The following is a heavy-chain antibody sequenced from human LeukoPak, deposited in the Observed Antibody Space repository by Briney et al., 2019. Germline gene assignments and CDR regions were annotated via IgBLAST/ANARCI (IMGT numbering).Heavy chain of an antibody. J-gene: IGHJ4*02. CDR3: ARGDYYDSSGYPDYFDY. Sequence: PGGSLRLSCAASGFTFSSYGMHWVRQAPGKGLEWVAVISYDGSNKYYADSVKGRFTISRDNAKNSLYLQMNSLRAEGTAVYYCARGDYYDSSGYPDYFDYWGQGTLVTVSS. CDR2: ISYDGSNK. V-gene: IGHV3-30*05. D-gene: IGHD3-22*01. CDR1: GFTFSSYG.